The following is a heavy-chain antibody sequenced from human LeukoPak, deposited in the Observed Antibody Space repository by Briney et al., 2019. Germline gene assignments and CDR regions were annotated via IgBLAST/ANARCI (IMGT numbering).Heavy chain of an antibody. CDR1: GFTFSSYD. Sequence: PGGSLRLSCAASGFTFSSYDMHWVRQATGKGLEWVSVIGTSGDTYYAGSVKGRFTISRENAKNSLYLQMNSLTAGDTAVYFCSREGSSGWPNYFDSWGQGTLVTVSS. J-gene: IGHJ4*02. D-gene: IGHD6-19*01. V-gene: IGHV3-13*04. CDR3: SREGSSGWPNYFDS. CDR2: IGTSGDT.